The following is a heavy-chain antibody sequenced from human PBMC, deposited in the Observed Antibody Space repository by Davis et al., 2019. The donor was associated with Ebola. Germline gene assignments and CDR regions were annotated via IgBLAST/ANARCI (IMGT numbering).Heavy chain of an antibody. CDR1: GFTFSSYG. J-gene: IGHJ5*02. D-gene: IGHD6-19*01. CDR3: ARDLSSGWYQGWFDP. Sequence: GESLKISCAASGFTFSSYGMHWVRQAPGKGLEWVAVISYDGSNKYYADSVKGRFTISRDNSKNTLYLQMSSLRAEDTAVYYCARDLSSGWYQGWFDPWGQGTLVTVSS. V-gene: IGHV3-30*19. CDR2: ISYDGSNK.